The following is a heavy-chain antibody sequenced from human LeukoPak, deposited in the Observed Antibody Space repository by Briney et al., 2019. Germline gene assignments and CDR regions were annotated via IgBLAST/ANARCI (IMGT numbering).Heavy chain of an antibody. J-gene: IGHJ3*02. D-gene: IGHD3-10*01. Sequence: GGSLRLSCAASGFTFSSYAMGWVRQAPGKGLEWVSAISGSGGSTYYADSVKGRFTISRDNSKNTLYLQMNSLRAEDTAVYYCAKSITMVRGVISIWGQGTMVTVSS. V-gene: IGHV3-23*01. CDR2: ISGSGGST. CDR1: GFTFSSYA. CDR3: AKSITMVRGVISI.